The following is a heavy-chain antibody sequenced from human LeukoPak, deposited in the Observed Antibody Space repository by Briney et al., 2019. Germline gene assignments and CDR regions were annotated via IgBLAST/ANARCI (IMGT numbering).Heavy chain of an antibody. J-gene: IGHJ3*02. Sequence: SETLSLTCTVSGGSINSFYWTWIRQPAGKGLEWIGRIYSSGSTNFNPSLKSRVTMSVDTSKNQFSLRLSSVTAADTAAYFCARVYGPDAFDIWGQGTMVTVSS. D-gene: IGHD4-17*01. CDR3: ARVYGPDAFDI. V-gene: IGHV4-4*07. CDR1: GGSINSFY. CDR2: IYSSGST.